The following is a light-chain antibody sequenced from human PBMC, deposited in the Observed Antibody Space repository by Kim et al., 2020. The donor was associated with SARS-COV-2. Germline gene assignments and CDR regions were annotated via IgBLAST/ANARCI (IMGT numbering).Light chain of an antibody. V-gene: IGKV3-11*01. CDR3: PQRSKWPLT. CDR1: QSVSSC. J-gene: IGKJ4*01. Sequence: LRPVEKATLSCRASQSVSSCLAWYQQNPAQAPRLLIYEASNRAPGVPARCRGSGSGTDFTLPTSSLGPEDFAVYYCPQRSKWPLTFGGETKVDI. CDR2: EAS.